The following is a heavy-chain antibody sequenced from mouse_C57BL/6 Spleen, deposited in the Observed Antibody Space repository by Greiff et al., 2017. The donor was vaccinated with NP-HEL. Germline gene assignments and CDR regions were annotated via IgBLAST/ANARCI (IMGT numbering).Heavy chain of an antibody. D-gene: IGHD1-1*01. CDR3: ARRTTVVEGYFDY. CDR1: GYTFTNYW. Sequence: VQLQQSGAELVRPGTSVKMSCKASGYTFTNYWIGWAKQRPGHGLEWIGDIYPGGGYTNYNEKFKGKATLTADKSSSTAYMQFSSLTSEDSAIYYCARRTTVVEGYFDYWGQSTTLTVSS. J-gene: IGHJ2*01. V-gene: IGHV1-63*01. CDR2: IYPGGGYT.